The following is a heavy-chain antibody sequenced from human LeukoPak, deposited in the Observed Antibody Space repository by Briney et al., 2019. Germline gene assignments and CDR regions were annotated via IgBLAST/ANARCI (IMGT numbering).Heavy chain of an antibody. CDR3: AGGFDYRNYMDV. D-gene: IGHD4-11*01. J-gene: IGHJ6*03. CDR2: IYHSGST. V-gene: IGHV4-38-2*02. CDR1: GYSISSGYY. Sequence: PSETLSLTCTVSGYSISSGYYWGWIRPPPGKGLEWIGSIYHSGSTYYNPSLKSRVTISVDTSKNQFSLKLSSVTAADTAVYHSAGGFDYRNYMDVWGKGTRVTVSS.